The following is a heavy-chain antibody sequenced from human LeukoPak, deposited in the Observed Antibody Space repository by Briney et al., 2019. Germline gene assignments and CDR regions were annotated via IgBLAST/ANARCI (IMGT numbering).Heavy chain of an antibody. D-gene: IGHD2-2*01. CDR2: IQSKTYGEGT. J-gene: IGHJ4*02. V-gene: IGHV3-49*04. Sequence: GGSLRLSCTPSGLSFGDYGMSWVRQAPGKGLEWVSFIQSKTYGEGTMYAASVRGRFTISRDDSRSTAYLQMNSLKTEDTAVYYCTASDHLYCSSSSCHFDYWGQGTLVTVAS. CDR1: GLSFGDYG. CDR3: TASDHLYCSSSSCHFDY.